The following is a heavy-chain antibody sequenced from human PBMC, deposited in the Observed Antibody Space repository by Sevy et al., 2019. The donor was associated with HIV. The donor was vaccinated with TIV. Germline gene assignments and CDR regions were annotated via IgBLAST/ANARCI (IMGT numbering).Heavy chain of an antibody. D-gene: IGHD2-2*01. CDR2: INHSGST. J-gene: IGHJ5*02. CDR3: ARSPPVVVVPGAPSWFDP. CDR1: GGSFSGYY. V-gene: IGHV4-34*01. Sequence: SETLSLTCAVHGGSFSGYYWSWIRQPPGKGLEWIGEINHSGSTNYNLSLKSRVTISVDTSKKQFSLKLSSVTAADTAVYYCARSPPVVVVPGAPSWFDPWGQGTMVTVSS.